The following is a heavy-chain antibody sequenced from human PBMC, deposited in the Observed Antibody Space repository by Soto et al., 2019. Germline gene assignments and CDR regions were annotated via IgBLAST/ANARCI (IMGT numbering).Heavy chain of an antibody. Sequence: QVQLVESGGGVVQPGRSLRLSCAASGFTFSSYGMHWVRQAPGKGLEWVAVISYDGSNKYYADSVKGRFTISRDNSKNTLHLQMNSLRAEDTAVYYCAKAEYSSSFDYWGQGTLVTVSS. CDR2: ISYDGSNK. V-gene: IGHV3-30*18. J-gene: IGHJ4*02. D-gene: IGHD6-13*01. CDR1: GFTFSSYG. CDR3: AKAEYSSSFDY.